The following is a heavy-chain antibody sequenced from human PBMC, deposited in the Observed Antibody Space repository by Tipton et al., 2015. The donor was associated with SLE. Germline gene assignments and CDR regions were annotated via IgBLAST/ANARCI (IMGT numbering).Heavy chain of an antibody. CDR3: ARAKGGYSYGQYYYYYYGMDV. D-gene: IGHD5-18*01. V-gene: IGHV3-11*05. CDR1: GFTFSDYY. J-gene: IGHJ6*02. CDR2: ISTSSNYA. Sequence: QLVQSGGGLVKPGGSLRLSCAASGFTFSDYYMSWIRQAPGKGLEWVSHISTSSNYANYADSVKGRFTISRDNSKNTLYLQMNSLRAEDTAVYYCARAKGGYSYGQYYYYYYGMDVWGQGTTVTVSS.